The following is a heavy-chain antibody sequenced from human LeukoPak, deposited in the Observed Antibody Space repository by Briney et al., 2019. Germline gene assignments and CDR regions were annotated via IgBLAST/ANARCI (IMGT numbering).Heavy chain of an antibody. J-gene: IGHJ4*02. CDR1: GGSISSGGYY. V-gene: IGHV4-31*03. D-gene: IGHD3-22*01. CDR2: IYYSGST. CDR3: ARAGYDSSGYSTYYFDY. Sequence: SQTLSLTCTVSGGSISSGGYYWSWIRQHPGKGLEWIGYIYYSGSTYYNPSLKSRVTVSIDTSKNQFSLKLSSVTAADTAVYYCARAGYDSSGYSTYYFDYWGQGTLVTVSS.